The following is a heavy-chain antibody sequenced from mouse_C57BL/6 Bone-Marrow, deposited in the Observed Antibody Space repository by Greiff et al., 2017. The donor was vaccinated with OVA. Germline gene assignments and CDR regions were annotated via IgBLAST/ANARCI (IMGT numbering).Heavy chain of an antibody. D-gene: IGHD3-2*02. V-gene: IGHV1-55*01. CDR1: GYTFTSYW. CDR2: IYPGRGST. CDR3: ARHSSGYVTFAY. J-gene: IGHJ3*01. Sequence: QVQLQQSGAELVKPGASVKMSCKASGYTFTSYWITWVKQRPGQGLEWIGDIYPGRGSTNYNEKFKSKATLTVDTSSSTAYMQLSSLTSEDSAVYYCARHSSGYVTFAYWGQGTLVTVSA.